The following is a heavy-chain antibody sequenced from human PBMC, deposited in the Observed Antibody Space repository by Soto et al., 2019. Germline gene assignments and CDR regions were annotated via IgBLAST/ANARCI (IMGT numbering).Heavy chain of an antibody. CDR1: GYTFTSYG. CDR2: ISAYNGNT. Sequence: ASVKVSCKASGYTFTSYGISWVRQAPGQGVEWMGWISAYNGNTNYAQKLQGRVTMTTGKSTSTAYMERRSLRSEDTAVYYCARDQEYSSGWFGYWREGTLVPVSS. CDR3: ARDQEYSSGWFGY. V-gene: IGHV1-18*04. D-gene: IGHD6-19*01. J-gene: IGHJ4*02.